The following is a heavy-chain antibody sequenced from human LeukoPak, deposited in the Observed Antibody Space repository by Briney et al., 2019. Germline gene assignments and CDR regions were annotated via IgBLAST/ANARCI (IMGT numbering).Heavy chain of an antibody. J-gene: IGHJ4*02. D-gene: IGHD3-22*01. CDR3: ARYAVGGYYYDSSGYYSYFDY. V-gene: IGHV1-69*04. Sequence: ASVKVSCKASGGTFSSYAISWVRQAPGQGLEWMGRIIPILGIANYAQKFQGRVTITADKSTSTAYMELSSLRSEDTAVYYCARYAVGGYYYDSSGYYSYFDYWGQGTLVTVSS. CDR1: GGTFSSYA. CDR2: IIPILGIA.